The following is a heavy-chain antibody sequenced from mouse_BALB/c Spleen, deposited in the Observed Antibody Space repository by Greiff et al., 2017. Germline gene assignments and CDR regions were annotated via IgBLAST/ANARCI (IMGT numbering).Heavy chain of an antibody. CDR2: IWGDGST. CDR1: GFSLTGYG. Sequence: VKLVESGPGLVAPSQSLSITCTVSGFSLTGYGVNWVRQPPGKGLEWLGMIWGDGSTDYNSALKSRLSISKDNSKSQVFLKMNSLQTDDTARYYCARGPPDYYGSSYGYFDVWGAGTTVTVSS. D-gene: IGHD1-1*01. CDR3: ARGPPDYYGSSYGYFDV. V-gene: IGHV2-6-7*01. J-gene: IGHJ1*01.